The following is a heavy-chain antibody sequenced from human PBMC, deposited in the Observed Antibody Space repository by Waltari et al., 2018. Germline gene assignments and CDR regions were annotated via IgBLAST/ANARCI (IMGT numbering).Heavy chain of an antibody. CDR3: ARDSLATGYWYFDQ. Sequence: EVQLVASGGGLVQPGGSVKLSCAASGFVFSNYWMSWVRQATGKGLEWVASIKQDGSETYFVDSLKGRFTISRDNTENSMYLQMDSLRAEDTAHYYCARDSLATGYWYFDQWGRGTLVTVSS. V-gene: IGHV3-7*01. CDR2: IKQDGSET. D-gene: IGHD6-25*01. J-gene: IGHJ2*01. CDR1: GFVFSNYW.